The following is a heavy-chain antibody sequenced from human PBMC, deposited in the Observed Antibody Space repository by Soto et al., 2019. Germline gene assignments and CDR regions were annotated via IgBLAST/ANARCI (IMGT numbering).Heavy chain of an antibody. CDR1: GYTFTSYG. D-gene: IGHD3-3*01. CDR2: ISAYNGNT. Sequence: ASVKVSCKASGYTFTSYGISWVRQAPGQGLEWMGWISAYNGNTNYAQKLQGRVTMTTDTSTSTAYMELRSLRSDDPAVYYCGRVRGDRFYDFWGGSFDYWGQGTLVTVS. CDR3: GRVRGDRFYDFWGGSFDY. V-gene: IGHV1-18*01. J-gene: IGHJ4*02.